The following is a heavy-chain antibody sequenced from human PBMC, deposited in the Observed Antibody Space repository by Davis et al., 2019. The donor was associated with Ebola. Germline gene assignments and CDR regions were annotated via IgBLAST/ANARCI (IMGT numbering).Heavy chain of an antibody. V-gene: IGHV3-74*01. CDR3: VRGGNVVQENWFDS. CDR1: GFVFRRYW. D-gene: IGHD4-23*01. Sequence: HTGGSLRLSCAASGFVFRRYWMHWVRQAPGKGLVWVSRVDSDGRSTNYADSVKGRFTISRDNARNMLYLQMNNLRAEDTAIYYCVRGGNVVQENWFDSWGQGTLVTVSS. J-gene: IGHJ5*01. CDR2: VDSDGRST.